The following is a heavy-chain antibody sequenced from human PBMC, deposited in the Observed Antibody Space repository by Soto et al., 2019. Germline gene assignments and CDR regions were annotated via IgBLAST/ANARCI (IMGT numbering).Heavy chain of an antibody. CDR3: ARYCSGGSCPYYYYGMDV. V-gene: IGHV5-51*01. D-gene: IGHD2-15*01. CDR1: GYSFTSYW. J-gene: IGHJ6*02. Sequence: GESLKISCKGSGYSFTSYWIGWVRQMPGKGLEWMGIIYPGDSDTRYSPSFQGQVTISADKSISTAYLQWSSLKASDTAMYYCARYCSGGSCPYYYYGMDVRGQGTTVTVSS. CDR2: IYPGDSDT.